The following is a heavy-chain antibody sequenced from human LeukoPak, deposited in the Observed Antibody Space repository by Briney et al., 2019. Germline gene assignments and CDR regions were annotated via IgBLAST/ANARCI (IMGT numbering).Heavy chain of an antibody. CDR2: IYYSGST. D-gene: IGHD3-22*01. CDR3: ALGLVSSGYYYGY. Sequence: SETLSLTCTVSGGSISSYYWSWIRQPPGKGLEWIGYIYYSGSTNYNPSLKSRVTISVDTSKNQFSLKLSSVTAADTAVYYCALGLVSSGYYYGYWGQGTLVTVSS. CDR1: GGSISSYY. J-gene: IGHJ4*02. V-gene: IGHV4-59*12.